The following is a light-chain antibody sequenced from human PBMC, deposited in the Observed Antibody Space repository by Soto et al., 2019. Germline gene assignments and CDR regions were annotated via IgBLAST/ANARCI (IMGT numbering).Light chain of an antibody. CDR2: GAS. J-gene: IGKJ4*01. CDR1: QSVGAN. Sequence: EIVMAQSPATLSVSPGERATLSCRASQSVGANLAWYQQKPGQAPRLLIYGASTRATGVPASFSGSDSGTEFTLTISSLQSEDFAVYYCQQYNSWPLTFGGGTTVEIK. V-gene: IGKV3-15*01. CDR3: QQYNSWPLT.